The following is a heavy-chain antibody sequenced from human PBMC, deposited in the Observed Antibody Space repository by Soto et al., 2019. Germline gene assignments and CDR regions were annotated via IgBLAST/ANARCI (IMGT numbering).Heavy chain of an antibody. J-gene: IGHJ4*02. CDR3: AKDFDWLLVRGYFDY. V-gene: IGHV3-23*01. Sequence: GGSLRLDCASSVFTFSSYAMSWVGQAQGKGLEWVSAISGSGGSTYYGDSVKGRFTISRDNSKNTLYLQMNSLRAEDTAVYYCAKDFDWLLVRGYFDYWGQGTMFTVSS. D-gene: IGHD3-9*01. CDR2: ISGSGGST. CDR1: VFTFSSYA.